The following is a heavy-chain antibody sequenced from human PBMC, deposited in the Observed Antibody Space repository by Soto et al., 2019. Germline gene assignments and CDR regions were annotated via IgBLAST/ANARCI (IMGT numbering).Heavy chain of an antibody. CDR3: ARVRAAAGAVDY. Sequence: QVQLQESGPGLVKPSQTLSLTCTVSGGSISSGDYYWSWIRQPPGKGLEWIGYIYYSGSTYYNPSPKSRVTISVDTSKTQCSLRLSSVTAAATAVYYCARVRAAAGAVDYWGQGTLVTVSS. CDR2: IYYSGST. CDR1: GGSISSGDYY. V-gene: IGHV4-30-4*01. D-gene: IGHD6-13*01. J-gene: IGHJ4*02.